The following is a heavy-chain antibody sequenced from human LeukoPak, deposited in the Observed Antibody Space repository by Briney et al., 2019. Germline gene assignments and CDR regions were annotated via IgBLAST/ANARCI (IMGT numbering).Heavy chain of an antibody. J-gene: IGHJ4*02. D-gene: IGHD2-2*01. CDR3: ARSQGQLYCSTSSCYYFDY. V-gene: IGHV3-30-3*01. Sequence: GGSLRLSCAASGFTLSTYTMHWVRQAPGKGLEWVAVLSYDGTNKYNADSVKGRSTVSRDSSKNTLYLQMNSLRAEDTAVYYCARSQGQLYCSTSSCYYFDYWGQGTLVTVSS. CDR1: GFTLSTYT. CDR2: LSYDGTNK.